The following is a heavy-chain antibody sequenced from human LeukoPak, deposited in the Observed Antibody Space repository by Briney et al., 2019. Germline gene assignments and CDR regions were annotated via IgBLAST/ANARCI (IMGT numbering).Heavy chain of an antibody. CDR2: ISSSGSTI. D-gene: IGHD3-3*01. J-gene: IGHJ5*02. V-gene: IGHV3-48*03. CDR3: ARGHYDFWSGYSAGFDP. Sequence: GGSLRLSCAASGFTFSSYEMNWVRQAPGKGLEWVSYISSSGSTIYYADSVKGRFTVSRDNAKNSLYLQMNSLRAEDTAVYYCARGHYDFWSGYSAGFDPWGQGTLVTVSS. CDR1: GFTFSSYE.